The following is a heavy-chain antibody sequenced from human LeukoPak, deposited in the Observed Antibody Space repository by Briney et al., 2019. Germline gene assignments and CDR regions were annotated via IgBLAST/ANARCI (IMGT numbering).Heavy chain of an antibody. V-gene: IGHV3-23*01. CDR2: ISGSGGST. CDR1: GFTFSSYA. J-gene: IGHJ6*02. CDR3: ARDLPADWGPNYYGLDV. Sequence: PGGSLRLSCAASGFTFSSYAMSWVRQAPGKGLEWVSAISGSGGSTYYADSVKGRFTISRDNSKNTLFLQMNSLRSEDTAVYYCARDLPADWGPNYYGLDVWGQETTVTVSS. D-gene: IGHD7-27*01.